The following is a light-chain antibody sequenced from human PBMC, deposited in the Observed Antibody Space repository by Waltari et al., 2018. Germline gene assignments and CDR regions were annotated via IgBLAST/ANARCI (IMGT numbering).Light chain of an antibody. CDR1: SSDVGKYNL. V-gene: IGLV2-23*02. CDR2: EVT. J-gene: IGLJ2*01. CDR3: CSFAGRGFSVI. Sequence: QSALTQPASVSGSPGQSITISCTGTSSDVGKYNLVSWYQQHPGEVPNLMIYEVTKRPSGFSDRFSGSKSGNTASLTISGLQAEDEADYFCCSFAGRGFSVIFGGGTKLTVL.